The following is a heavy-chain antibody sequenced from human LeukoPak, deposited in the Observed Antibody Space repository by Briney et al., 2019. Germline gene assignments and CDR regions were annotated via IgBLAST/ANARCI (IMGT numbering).Heavy chain of an antibody. CDR2: INNSGST. CDR3: ARGPFRGGSGSYYNY. J-gene: IGHJ4*02. CDR1: GGSFSGYY. Sequence: SETLSLTCAVYGGSFSGYYWSWIRQPPGKGLEWIGEINNSGSTNYNPSLKSRVTISVATSKNQFSLKLSSVTAADTAVYYCARGPFRGGSGSYYNYWGQGTLVTVSS. V-gene: IGHV4-34*01. D-gene: IGHD3-10*01.